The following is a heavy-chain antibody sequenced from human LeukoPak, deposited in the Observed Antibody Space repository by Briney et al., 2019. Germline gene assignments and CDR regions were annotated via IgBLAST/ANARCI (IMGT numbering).Heavy chain of an antibody. CDR1: GGTFSSYA. Sequence: SVKVSCKASGGTFSSYAISWLRQAPGQGLEWMGGIIPIFGTANYAQKFQGRVTITTDESTSTAYMELSSLRSEDTAVYYCARREMATTPYYYYYYYMDVWGKGTTVTVSS. CDR3: ARREMATTPYYYYYYYMDV. J-gene: IGHJ6*03. D-gene: IGHD5-24*01. V-gene: IGHV1-69*05. CDR2: IIPIFGTA.